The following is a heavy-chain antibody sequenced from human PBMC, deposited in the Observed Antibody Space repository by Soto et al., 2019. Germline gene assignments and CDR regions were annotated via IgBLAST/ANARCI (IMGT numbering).Heavy chain of an antibody. CDR1: GFSLTTSGVG. CDR3: APRIAGAPHRNNNWFDP. Sequence: QITLKESGPTLVKPTQTLTLTCTFSGFSLTTSGVGVGWFRQPPGKALEWLALIYCDDEKRYSPSLKSRLTITKDTFNNQVVLTMTNMDLVDTATYYCAPRIAGAPHRNNNWFDPWGQGTLVTVSS. CDR2: IYCDDEK. V-gene: IGHV2-5*02. D-gene: IGHD6-13*01. J-gene: IGHJ5*02.